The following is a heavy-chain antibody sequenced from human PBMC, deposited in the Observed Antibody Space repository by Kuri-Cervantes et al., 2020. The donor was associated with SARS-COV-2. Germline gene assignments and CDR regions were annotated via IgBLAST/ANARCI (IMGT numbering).Heavy chain of an antibody. V-gene: IGHV4-59*01. J-gene: IGHJ6*02. CDR3: ARTSAQNQLDYYYYGMDV. CDR1: GGSISSYY. D-gene: IGHD6-13*01. CDR2: IYYSGST. Sequence: SETLSLTCTVSGGSISSYYWSWIRQPPGKGLEWIGYIYYSGSTNYNPSLKSRVTISVDTSKNQFSLKLSSVTAADTAVYYCARTSAQNQLDYYYYGMDVWGQGTTVTVSS.